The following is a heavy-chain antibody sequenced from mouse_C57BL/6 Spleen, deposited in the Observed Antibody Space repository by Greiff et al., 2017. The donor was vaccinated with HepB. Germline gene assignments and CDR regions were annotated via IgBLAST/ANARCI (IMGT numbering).Heavy chain of an antibody. CDR2: IYPGGGYT. Sequence: QVQLQQSGAELVRPGTSVKMSCKASGYTFTNYWIGWAKQRPGHGLEWIGDIYPGGGYTNYNEKFKGKATLTADKSSSKAYMQFSSLTSEDSAIYYCARKSNQGGFDYWGQGTTLTVSS. V-gene: IGHV1-63*01. CDR3: ARKSNQGGFDY. CDR1: GYTFTNYW. J-gene: IGHJ2*01. D-gene: IGHD2-5*01.